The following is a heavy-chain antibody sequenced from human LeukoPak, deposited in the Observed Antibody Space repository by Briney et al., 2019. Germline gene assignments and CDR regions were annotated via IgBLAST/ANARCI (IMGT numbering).Heavy chain of an antibody. Sequence: GGSLRLSCAASGFTFGNYAMSWVRQAPGKGLEWVSGISGSGDSTYYADSVKGRFTISRDNSKNTLYMQMNSLKTEDAAVYYCTTGESGIVTTIRIEPDAFDIWGQGTMVTVSS. D-gene: IGHD5-12*01. CDR2: ISGSGDST. J-gene: IGHJ3*02. CDR3: TTGESGIVTTIRIEPDAFDI. V-gene: IGHV3-23*01. CDR1: GFTFGNYA.